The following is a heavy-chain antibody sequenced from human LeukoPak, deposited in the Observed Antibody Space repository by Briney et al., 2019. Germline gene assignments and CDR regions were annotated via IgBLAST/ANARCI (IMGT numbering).Heavy chain of an antibody. CDR3: ARDPRGYSGYGPGVYFDY. J-gene: IGHJ4*02. CDR1: GGSISSYY. V-gene: IGHV4-4*07. CDR2: IYTSGST. D-gene: IGHD5-12*01. Sequence: PSETLSLTCTVPGGSISSYYWSWIRQPAGKGLEWIGRIYTSGSTNYNPSLKSRVTMSVDTSKNQFSLKLSSVTAADTAVYYCARDPRGYSGYGPGVYFDYWGQGTLVTVSS.